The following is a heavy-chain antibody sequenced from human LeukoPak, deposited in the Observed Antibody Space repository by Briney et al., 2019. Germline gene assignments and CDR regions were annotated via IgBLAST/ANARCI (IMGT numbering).Heavy chain of an antibody. D-gene: IGHD6-13*01. CDR3: AKDHSSSWSNFDY. Sequence: PGTSLRLSCAAPGFTFSSYGMHWVRQAPGKGLEWVAVIWYDGSNKYYADSVKGRFTISRDNSKNTLYLQMNSLRAEDTAVYYCAKDHSSSWSNFDYWGQGTLVTVSS. V-gene: IGHV3-33*06. J-gene: IGHJ4*02. CDR2: IWYDGSNK. CDR1: GFTFSSYG.